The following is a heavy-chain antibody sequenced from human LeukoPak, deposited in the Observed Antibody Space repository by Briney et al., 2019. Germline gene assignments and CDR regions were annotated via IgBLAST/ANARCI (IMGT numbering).Heavy chain of an antibody. J-gene: IGHJ4*02. V-gene: IGHV4-34*01. CDR2: INHSGST. D-gene: IGHD1-26*01. CDR3: ARASGTQAY. Sequence: SETLSLTCAVYGGSFSGYYWSWIRQPPGKGLEWIGEINHSGSTNYNPSLKSRVTISVDKSKNQFSLKLSSVTAADTAVYYCARASGTQAYWGQGTLVTVSS. CDR1: GGSFSGYY.